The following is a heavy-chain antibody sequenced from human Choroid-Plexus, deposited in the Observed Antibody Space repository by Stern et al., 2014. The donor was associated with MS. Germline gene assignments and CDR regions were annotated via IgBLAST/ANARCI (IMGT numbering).Heavy chain of an antibody. J-gene: IGHJ5*02. CDR1: GFTFGSCA. CDR3: AKDRQYLTYFFDH. V-gene: IGHV3-30*18. CDR2: VSYDGSNK. Sequence: DQLEESGGGVVQPGRPLRLSCAASGFTFGSCAMHWVRQAPGKGLEWVACVSYDGSNKDYADSVKGRFTVSRDNSQNTLYMQMSSLRAEDTAVYYCAKDRQYLTYFFDHWGQGSLVTVSS. D-gene: IGHD2-8*01.